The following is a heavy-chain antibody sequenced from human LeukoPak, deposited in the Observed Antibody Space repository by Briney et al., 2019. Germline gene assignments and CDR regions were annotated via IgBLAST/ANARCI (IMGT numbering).Heavy chain of an antibody. V-gene: IGHV3-48*01. J-gene: IGHJ6*03. CDR1: GFTFSSYS. CDR2: ISSSSSTI. CDR3: ARALYYDFWSGYRDYYYYYMDV. D-gene: IGHD3-3*01. Sequence: GGSLRLSCAASGFTFSSYSMNWVRQAPGKGLEWVSYISSSSSTIYYADSVKGRFTISRDNAKNSLYLQMNSLRAEDTAVYYCARALYYDFWSGYRDYYYYYMDVWGKGTTVTASS.